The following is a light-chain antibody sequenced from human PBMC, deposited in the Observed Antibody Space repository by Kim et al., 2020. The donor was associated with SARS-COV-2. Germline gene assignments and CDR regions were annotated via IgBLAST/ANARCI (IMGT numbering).Light chain of an antibody. CDR1: QSIGSK. CDR3: QQYHDWPPIT. Sequence: VSPGERATLAGRASQSIGSKLAWYQQKPGQAPRLLINDASTRATGTPARFRGSGSGTEFTLSISSLQSEDFAIYYCQQYHDWPPITFGGGTKLEI. V-gene: IGKV3-15*01. CDR2: DAS. J-gene: IGKJ4*01.